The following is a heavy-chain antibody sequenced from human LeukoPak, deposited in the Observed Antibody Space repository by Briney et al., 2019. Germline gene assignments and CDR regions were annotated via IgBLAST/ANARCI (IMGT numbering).Heavy chain of an antibody. CDR1: GGSFSGYY. CDR3: ARARRQWLVGANIRGDNPPYYYDY. Sequence: SETLSLTCAVYGGSFSGYYWSWIRHPPGKGLEWIANFYYSRNTYYNPSLKSRVTISVDTSKNQFSLKLSSVPAADTAVYYCARARRQWLVGANIRGDNPPYYYDYWGQGTLVTVSS. J-gene: IGHJ4*02. V-gene: IGHV4-34*01. CDR2: FYYSRNT. D-gene: IGHD6-19*01.